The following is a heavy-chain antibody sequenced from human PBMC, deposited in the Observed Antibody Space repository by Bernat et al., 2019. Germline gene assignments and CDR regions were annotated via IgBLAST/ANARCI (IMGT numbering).Heavy chain of an antibody. CDR2: IYYSGST. CDR1: GGSISSYY. CDR3: ARGPRFWSGYRFYDP. Sequence: QVQLQESGPGLVKPSETLSLTCTVSGGSISSYYWSWIRQPPGKGLEWIGYIYYSGSTNYNPSLRSRVTISVDTSKNRFSLKLSSVTAADTAVYYCARGPRFWSGYRFYDPWGQGTLVTVSS. J-gene: IGHJ5*02. V-gene: IGHV4-59*01. D-gene: IGHD3-3*01.